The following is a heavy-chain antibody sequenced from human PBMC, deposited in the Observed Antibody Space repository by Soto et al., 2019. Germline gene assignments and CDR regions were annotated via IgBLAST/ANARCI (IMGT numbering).Heavy chain of an antibody. V-gene: IGHV3-48*03. CDR2: IRSSGSTT. CDR1: GFTFSSYE. D-gene: IGHD7-27*01. CDR3: ARLGTYFDY. J-gene: IGHJ4*02. Sequence: GGSLRLSCAASGFTFSSYEMNWVRQAPGKGLEWVSYIRSSGSTTYYADSVKGRFTISRDNAKNSLNLQMNSLRAEDTAVYYCARLGTYFDYWGQGALVTVSS.